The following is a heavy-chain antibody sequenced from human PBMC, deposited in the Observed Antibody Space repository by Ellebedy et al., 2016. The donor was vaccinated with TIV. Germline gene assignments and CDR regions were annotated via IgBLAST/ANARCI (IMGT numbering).Heavy chain of an antibody. J-gene: IGHJ6*03. V-gene: IGHV3-30*18. CDR3: AKGTDYFYYYMDV. CDR2: ISYDGSNK. CDR1: GFTFSNYG. D-gene: IGHD3-10*01. Sequence: GESLKISXAASGFTFSNYGMHWVRQAPGKGLEWVAVISYDGSNKFYADSVKGRFTISRDNSKNTLYLQMISLRAEDTAVYYWAKGTDYFYYYMDVWGKGTTVTVSS.